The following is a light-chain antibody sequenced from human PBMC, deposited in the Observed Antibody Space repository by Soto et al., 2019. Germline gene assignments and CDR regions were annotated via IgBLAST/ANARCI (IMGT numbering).Light chain of an antibody. CDR2: GNS. CDR3: QSYDSSLSGSNYV. Sequence: QSVLTQPPSVSGAPGQRVTISCTGSSSNIGGGYDVHWYQQLPGTAPKLLIYGNSNRPSGVPDRFSGSKSGTSASLAITGLQAEDEADYYCQSYDSSLSGSNYVFGTGTKATVL. CDR1: SSNIGGGYD. V-gene: IGLV1-40*01. J-gene: IGLJ1*01.